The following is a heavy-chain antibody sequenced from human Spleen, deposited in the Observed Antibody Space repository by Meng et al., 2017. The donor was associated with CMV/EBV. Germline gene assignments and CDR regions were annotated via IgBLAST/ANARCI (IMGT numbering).Heavy chain of an antibody. Sequence: SETLSLTCAVYGGSFSGYYWSWIRQPPGKGLEWIGEINHSGSTNYNPSLKSRVTISVDTSKNQFSLKLSSVTAADTAVYYCARLPAAYSSYDYYYGMDVWGQGTTVTVSS. CDR3: ARLPAAYSSYDYYYGMDV. CDR1: GGSFSGYY. CDR2: INHSGST. V-gene: IGHV4-34*01. D-gene: IGHD5-12*01. J-gene: IGHJ6*02.